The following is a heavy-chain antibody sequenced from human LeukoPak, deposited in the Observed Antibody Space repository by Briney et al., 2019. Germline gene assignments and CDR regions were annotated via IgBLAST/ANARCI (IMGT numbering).Heavy chain of an antibody. CDR3: ATLTMIVVVSNYYYGMDV. CDR1: GYTFTSYD. CDR2: MNPNSGNT. V-gene: IGHV1-8*01. Sequence: ASVKVSCKASGYTFTSYDINWVRQATGQGLEWMGWMNPNSGNTGYAQKFQGRVTITADESTSTAYMELSSLRSEDTAVYYCATLTMIVVVSNYYYGMDVWGQGTTVTVSS. D-gene: IGHD3-22*01. J-gene: IGHJ6*02.